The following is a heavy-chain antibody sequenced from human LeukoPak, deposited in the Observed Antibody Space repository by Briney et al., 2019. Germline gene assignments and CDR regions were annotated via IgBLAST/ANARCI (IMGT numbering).Heavy chain of an antibody. Sequence: PSETLSLTCTVSGGSISSYYWSWIRQPAGKGLEWIGRIYTSGSTNYNPSLKSRVTMSVDTSKNQFSQKLSSVAAADTAVYYCARQTTRGYYYYMDVWGKGTTVTVSS. CDR3: ARQTTRGYYYYMDV. D-gene: IGHD1-14*01. J-gene: IGHJ6*03. CDR2: IYTSGST. V-gene: IGHV4-4*07. CDR1: GGSISSYY.